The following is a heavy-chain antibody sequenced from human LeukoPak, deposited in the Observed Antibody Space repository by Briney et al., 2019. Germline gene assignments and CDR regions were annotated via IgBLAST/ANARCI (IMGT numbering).Heavy chain of an antibody. J-gene: IGHJ4*02. CDR2: ISAYNGDT. CDR3: ARGHSESSLSFFDF. CDR1: GYTFTTYG. D-gene: IGHD1-26*01. V-gene: IGHV1-18*01. Sequence: ASVKVSCKASGYTFTTYGFNWVRQAPGQGPEWMGWISAYNGDTQYAQKLQGRVTMTTDTSTRTAYLELRSLSSDDTAVYYCARGHSESSLSFFDFWGQGTLVTVSS.